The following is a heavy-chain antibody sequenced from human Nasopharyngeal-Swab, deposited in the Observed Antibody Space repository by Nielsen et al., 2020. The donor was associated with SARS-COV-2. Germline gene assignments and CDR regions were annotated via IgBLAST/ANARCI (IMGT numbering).Heavy chain of an antibody. Sequence: GESLKISCAASGFTFSSYAMHWVRQAPGKGPEWVAVISYDGSNKYYADSVKGRFTISRDNSKNTLYLQMNSLRAEDTAVYYCAAGGDSSSSTFDYWGQGTLVTVSS. CDR1: GFTFSSYA. V-gene: IGHV3-30*04. J-gene: IGHJ4*02. CDR3: AAGGDSSSSTFDY. CDR2: ISYDGSNK. D-gene: IGHD6-6*01.